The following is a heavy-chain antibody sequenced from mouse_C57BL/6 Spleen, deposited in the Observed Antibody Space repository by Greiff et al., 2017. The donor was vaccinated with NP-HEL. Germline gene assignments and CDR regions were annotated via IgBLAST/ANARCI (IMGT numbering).Heavy chain of an antibody. D-gene: IGHD2-4*01. CDR1: GFNIKNTY. J-gene: IGHJ2*01. V-gene: IGHV14-3*01. Sequence: VQLKQSVAELVRPGASVKLSCTASGFNIKNTYMHWVKQRPEQGLEWIGRIDPANGNNKYAPKFKGKATITANTSSNTLYLQISSLTSEDTAIYYCAIENYDYSFDYWGQGTTLTVSS. CDR3: AIENYDYSFDY. CDR2: IDPANGNN.